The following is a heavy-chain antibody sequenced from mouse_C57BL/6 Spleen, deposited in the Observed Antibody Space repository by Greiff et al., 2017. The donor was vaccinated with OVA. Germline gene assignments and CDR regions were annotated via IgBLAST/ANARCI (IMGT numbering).Heavy chain of an antibody. CDR1: GYAFTNYL. CDR2: INPGSGGT. Sequence: VQLQESGAELVRPGTSVKVSCKASGYAFTNYLIEWVKQRPGQGLEWIGVINPGSGGTNYNEKFKGKATLTADKSSSTAYMQLSSLTSEDSAVYFCARRAYYSNYPYAMDYWGQGTSVTVSS. J-gene: IGHJ4*01. D-gene: IGHD2-5*01. V-gene: IGHV1-54*01. CDR3: ARRAYYSNYPYAMDY.